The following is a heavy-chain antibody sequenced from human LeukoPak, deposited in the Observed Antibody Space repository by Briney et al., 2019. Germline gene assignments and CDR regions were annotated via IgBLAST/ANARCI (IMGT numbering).Heavy chain of an antibody. Sequence: SVKVSCKASGGTFSSYAISWVRQAPGQGLEWMGRIIPILGIANYAQKFQGRVTITADKSTSTAYMELSSLRSEDTAVYYCARDDCSSTSGYTRFGPTANYYGMDVWGQGTTVTVSS. CDR2: IIPILGIA. V-gene: IGHV1-69*04. D-gene: IGHD2-2*02. CDR3: ARDDCSSTSGYTRFGPTANYYGMDV. J-gene: IGHJ6*02. CDR1: GGTFSSYA.